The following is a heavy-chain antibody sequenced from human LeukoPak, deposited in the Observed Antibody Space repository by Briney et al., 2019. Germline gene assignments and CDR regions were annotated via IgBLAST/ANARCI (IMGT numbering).Heavy chain of an antibody. D-gene: IGHD3-16*01. V-gene: IGHV3-74*03. CDR2: INSDGSSA. Sequence: PGGSLRLSCSASGFTFSSYEMTWVRQAPGEGLVWLSHINSDGSSAEYADSVKGRFTMSRDNAKNTLYLQMNSLRADDTAVYYCARVDSGGGAYYTWGAGYWGQGTLLTVSS. J-gene: IGHJ4*02. CDR1: GFTFSSYE. CDR3: ARVDSGGGAYYTWGAGY.